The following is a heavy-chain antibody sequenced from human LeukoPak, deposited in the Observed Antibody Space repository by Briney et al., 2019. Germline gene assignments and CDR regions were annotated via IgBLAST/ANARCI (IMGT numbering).Heavy chain of an antibody. CDR3: ATSWGPDTSAFRWGRDGMDV. V-gene: IGHV3-33*08. D-gene: IGHD3-16*01. Sequence: PGRSLRLSCAASGFTFSSYAMHWVRQAPGKGLEWVAVIWYDGSNKYYADSVKGRFTISRDNSKNTLYLQMNSLRAEDTAVYYCATSWGPDTSAFRWGRDGMDVWGQGATVTVSS. CDR1: GFTFSSYA. CDR2: IWYDGSNK. J-gene: IGHJ6*02.